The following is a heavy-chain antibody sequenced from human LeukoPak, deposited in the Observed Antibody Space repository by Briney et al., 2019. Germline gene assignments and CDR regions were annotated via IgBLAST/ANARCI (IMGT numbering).Heavy chain of an antibody. CDR2: IYYSGST. CDR1: GGSISSYY. Sequence: PSETLSLTCTVSGGSISSYYWSWIRQPPGKGLEWIGYIYYSGSTNYNPSLKSRVTISVDTSKDQFSLKLSSVTAADTAVYYCARGPYYDFWSGYLNSYYYYYMDVWGKGTTVTVSS. CDR3: ARGPYYDFWSGYLNSYYYYYMDV. J-gene: IGHJ6*03. D-gene: IGHD3-3*01. V-gene: IGHV4-59*01.